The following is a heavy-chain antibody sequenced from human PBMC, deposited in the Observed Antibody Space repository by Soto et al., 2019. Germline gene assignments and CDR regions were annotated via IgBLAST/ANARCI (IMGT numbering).Heavy chain of an antibody. Sequence: XGSRRLSCAAAGVTFISYDMSWVRQAPGKGLDWVSAISGSGGSTYYADSVKGRFTISRDNSKNTLYLQMNSLRAEDTAVYYCAKVLALEGARPMWYFDYWGQGTLVTVSS. CDR1: GVTFISYD. CDR2: ISGSGGST. D-gene: IGHD1-26*01. J-gene: IGHJ4*02. CDR3: AKVLALEGARPMWYFDY. V-gene: IGHV3-23*01.